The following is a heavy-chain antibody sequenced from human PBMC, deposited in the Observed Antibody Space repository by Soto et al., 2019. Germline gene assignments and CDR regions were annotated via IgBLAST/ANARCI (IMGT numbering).Heavy chain of an antibody. CDR1: GFTLSSYS. D-gene: IGHD6-13*01. CDR2: VSFDSNYI. J-gene: IGHJ4*02. V-gene: IGHV3-21*01. Sequence: PVGSLRLSCAASGFTLSSYSMNWVRQAPGKGLEWVSLVSFDSNYIYYADSVKGRFTISRDNAKNSVYLQMNSLRAEDTAVYYCARERGWQLYFDYWGQGALVTVSS. CDR3: ARERGWQLYFDY.